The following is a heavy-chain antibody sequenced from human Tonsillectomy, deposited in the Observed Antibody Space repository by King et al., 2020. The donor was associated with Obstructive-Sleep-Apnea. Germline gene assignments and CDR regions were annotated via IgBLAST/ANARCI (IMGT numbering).Heavy chain of an antibody. V-gene: IGHV3-30*03. D-gene: IGHD2-2*01. Sequence: VQLVESGGGVVQPGRSLRLSCAASGFTFSSYGMHWVRQAPGKGLEWVGLRSYDGHNKFYADSVKGRFTISRDTAKNTLYRQMSSLRAEDTAVYYCASAAMRAPAFDYWGQGTLVTVSS. CDR1: GFTFSSYG. J-gene: IGHJ4*02. CDR2: RSYDGHNK. CDR3: ASAAMRAPAFDY.